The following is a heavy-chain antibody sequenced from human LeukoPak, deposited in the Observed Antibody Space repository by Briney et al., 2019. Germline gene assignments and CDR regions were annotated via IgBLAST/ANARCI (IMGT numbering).Heavy chain of an antibody. V-gene: IGHV1-8*01. CDR3: TRDWTY. D-gene: IGHD1-1*01. CDR1: GYTFTNYD. J-gene: IGHJ4*02. CDR2: VNPDSGDT. Sequence: ASVKVCCKTSGYTFTNYDINWVRQAAGQGLEWMGWVNPDSGDTGFAQKFQGRLTITTNTSARIAYMEMSGLTSEDTAVYYCTRDWTYWGPGTLVAVSS.